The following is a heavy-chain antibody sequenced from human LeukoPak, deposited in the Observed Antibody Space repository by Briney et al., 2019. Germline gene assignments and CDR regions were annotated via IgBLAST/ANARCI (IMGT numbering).Heavy chain of an antibody. V-gene: IGHV1-2*02. Sequence: GASVKVSCKASGYTFTDCYMHWVRQAPGQGLEWMGWINPNSGGTSYAQKFQGRVTMTRDTSISTAYMEVSSLTADHTAVYYCARRYYGSGNYYYFDYWGQGSLVTVSS. CDR1: GYTFTDCY. CDR2: INPNSGGT. CDR3: ARRYYGSGNYYYFDY. D-gene: IGHD3-10*01. J-gene: IGHJ4*02.